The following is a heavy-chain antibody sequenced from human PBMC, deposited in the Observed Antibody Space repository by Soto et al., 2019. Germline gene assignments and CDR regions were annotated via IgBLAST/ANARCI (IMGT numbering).Heavy chain of an antibody. V-gene: IGHV3-21*01. CDR1: GFTFSSYS. CDR2: ISSSSSYI. J-gene: IGHJ4*02. Sequence: GGSLRLSCAASGFTFSSYSMNWVRQAPGKGLEWVSSISSSSSYIYYADSVKGRFTISRDNAKNSLYLQMNSLRAEDTAVYYCARDLARWLQLPNPGYWGQGTLVTV. D-gene: IGHD5-12*01. CDR3: ARDLARWLQLPNPGY.